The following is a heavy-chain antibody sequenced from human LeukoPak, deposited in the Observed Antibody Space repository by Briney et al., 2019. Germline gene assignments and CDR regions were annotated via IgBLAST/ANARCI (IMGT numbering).Heavy chain of an antibody. V-gene: IGHV1-18*01. CDR1: GYTFTSYG. J-gene: IGHJ6*03. Sequence: ASVKVSCKASGYTFTSYGISWVRQAPGQGLEWMGWISAYNGNTNYAQKLQGRVTMTTDTSTSTAYMELRSLRSDDTAVYSCARVELQLWPSHFYYYYYYMDVWGKGTTVTVSS. D-gene: IGHD5-18*01. CDR2: ISAYNGNT. CDR3: ARVELQLWPSHFYYYYYYMDV.